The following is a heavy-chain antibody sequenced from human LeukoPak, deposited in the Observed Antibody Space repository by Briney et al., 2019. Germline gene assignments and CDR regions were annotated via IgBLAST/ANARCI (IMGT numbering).Heavy chain of an antibody. CDR3: ARARAVAGTGTY. J-gene: IGHJ4*02. Sequence: ASVKVSCKAFGYTFTSYGISWVRQAPGQGLEWMGWISAYNGNTNYAQKLQGRVTMTTDTSTSTAYMELRSLRSDDTAVYYCARARAVAGTGTYWGQGTLVTVSS. CDR1: GYTFTSYG. D-gene: IGHD6-19*01. V-gene: IGHV1-18*01. CDR2: ISAYNGNT.